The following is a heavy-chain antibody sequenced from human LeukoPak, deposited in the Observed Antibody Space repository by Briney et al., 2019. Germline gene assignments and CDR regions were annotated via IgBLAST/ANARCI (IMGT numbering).Heavy chain of an antibody. V-gene: IGHV3-20*01. CDR2: INWNGGST. D-gene: IGHD6-6*01. Sequence: GGSLRLSCAASGFTFSSYGMHWVRQAPGKGLEWVSGINWNGGSTGYADSVKGRFTISRDNAKNSLYLQMNSLRAEDTALYHCARQGGDSSSSPFDYWGQGTLVTVSS. CDR1: GFTFSSYG. CDR3: ARQGGDSSSSPFDY. J-gene: IGHJ4*02.